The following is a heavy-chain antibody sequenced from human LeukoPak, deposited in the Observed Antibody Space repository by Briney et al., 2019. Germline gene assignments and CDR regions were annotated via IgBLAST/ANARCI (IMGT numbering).Heavy chain of an antibody. Sequence: PGGSLRLSCAASGFTFSSYGTHWVRQAPGKGLEWVAVISNDGSNKYYADSVKGRFTISRDNSKNTLYLQMNSLRAEDTAVYYCAKGGSAVAGSFDYWGQGTLVTVSS. CDR2: ISNDGSNK. D-gene: IGHD6-19*01. J-gene: IGHJ4*02. V-gene: IGHV3-30*18. CDR1: GFTFSSYG. CDR3: AKGGSAVAGSFDY.